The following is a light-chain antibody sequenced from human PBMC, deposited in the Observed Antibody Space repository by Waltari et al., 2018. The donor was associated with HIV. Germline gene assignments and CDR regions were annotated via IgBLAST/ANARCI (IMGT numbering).Light chain of an antibody. V-gene: IGKV3D-15*01. CDR2: GAS. Sequence: EIVMTQSPATLSVSPGERATLSCRASETINNALAWYQQKPGEAPRLLIHGASTRAAGIPARFSGSGSGTEFSLTNNYVQSEDFALYYCQQYNKWPPTFGQGTKVEIK. J-gene: IGKJ1*01. CDR3: QQYNKWPPT. CDR1: ETINNA.